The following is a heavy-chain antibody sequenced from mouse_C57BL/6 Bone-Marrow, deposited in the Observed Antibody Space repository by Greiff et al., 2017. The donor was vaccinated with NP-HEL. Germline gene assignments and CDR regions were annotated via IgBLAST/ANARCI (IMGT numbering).Heavy chain of an antibody. Sequence: EVKLMESGGGLVKPGGSLKLSCAASGFTFSSYAMSWVRQTPEKRLEWVATISDGGSYTYYPDNVKGRFTISRDNAKNNLYLQMSHLKSEDTAMYYCARDGGWLLPYYFDYWGQGTTLTVSS. CDR1: GFTFSSYA. CDR3: ARDGGWLLPYYFDY. CDR2: ISDGGSYT. D-gene: IGHD2-3*01. J-gene: IGHJ2*01. V-gene: IGHV5-4*01.